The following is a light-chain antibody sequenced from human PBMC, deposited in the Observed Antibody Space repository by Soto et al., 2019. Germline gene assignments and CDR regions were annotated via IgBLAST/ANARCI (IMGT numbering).Light chain of an antibody. J-gene: IGKJ5*01. Sequence: EFVLTQSPGTLSLSPGERATLSCRASQTVRNNYLAWYQQKPGQAPRLLIYDASSRATGIPDRFSGGGSGTDFTLTISRLEPEDFAVYYCQQYGISPITFGQGTRLEIK. V-gene: IGKV3-20*01. CDR3: QQYGISPIT. CDR2: DAS. CDR1: QTVRNNY.